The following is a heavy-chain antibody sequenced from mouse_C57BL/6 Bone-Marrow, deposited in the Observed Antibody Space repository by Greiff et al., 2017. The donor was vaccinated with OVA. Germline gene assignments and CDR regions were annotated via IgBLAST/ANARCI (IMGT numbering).Heavy chain of an antibody. CDR3: ARGGWSYYFDY. CDR1: GFTFSDYG. CDR2: ISSGSSTI. D-gene: IGHD2-3*01. V-gene: IGHV5-17*01. J-gene: IGHJ2*01. Sequence: DVKLVESGGGLVKPGGSLKLSCAASGFTFSDYGMHWVRQAPEKGLEWVAYISSGSSTIYYADTVKGRFTISRDNAKNTLFLQMTSLRSEDTAMYYCARGGWSYYFDYWGQGTTLTVSS.